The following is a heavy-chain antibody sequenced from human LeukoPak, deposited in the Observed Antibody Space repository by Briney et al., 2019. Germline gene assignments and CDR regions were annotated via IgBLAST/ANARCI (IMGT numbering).Heavy chain of an antibody. Sequence: SETLSLTCAVSGGSISSSNWWSWVRQPPGKGLEWIGEIYHGGSTNYNPSLKSRVTISVDKSKNQFSLKLSSVTAADTAVYYCAKVSGLRAFDIWGQGTMVTVSS. J-gene: IGHJ3*02. V-gene: IGHV4-4*02. CDR1: GGSISSSNW. CDR2: IYHGGST. D-gene: IGHD2-15*01. CDR3: AKVSGLRAFDI.